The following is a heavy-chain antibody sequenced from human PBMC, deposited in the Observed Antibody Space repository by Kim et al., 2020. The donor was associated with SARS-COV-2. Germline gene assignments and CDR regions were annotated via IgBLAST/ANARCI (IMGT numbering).Heavy chain of an antibody. V-gene: IGHV7-4-1*02. D-gene: IGHD3-10*01. Sequence: ASVKVSCKASGYTFTSYAMNWVRQAPIQGLEWMGWINTNTGNPTYAQGFTGRFVFSLDTSVSTAYLQISSLKAEDTAVYYCARFYYGSGSYYNYYGMDVWGQGTTVTVSS. J-gene: IGHJ6*02. CDR1: GYTFTSYA. CDR2: INTNTGNP. CDR3: ARFYYGSGSYYNYYGMDV.